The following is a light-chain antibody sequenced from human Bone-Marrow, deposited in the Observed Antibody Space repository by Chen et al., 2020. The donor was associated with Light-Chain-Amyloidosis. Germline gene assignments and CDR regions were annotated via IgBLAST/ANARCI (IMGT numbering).Light chain of an antibody. V-gene: IGLV3-21*02. CDR1: TVGSKS. CDR2: DNR. J-gene: IGLJ3*02. Sequence: SYVLTQPPSVSVAPGQTARITCGGNTVGSKSVQWYQQKPGQAPVLVVYDNRDRPSGIPERFSGSNSGNTATLTIRRVEAGDAADYYGQVWDTSINQGAFGGGTKLTV. CDR3: QVWDTSINQGA.